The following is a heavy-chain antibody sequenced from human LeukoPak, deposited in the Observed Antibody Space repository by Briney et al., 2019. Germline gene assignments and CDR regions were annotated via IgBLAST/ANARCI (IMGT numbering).Heavy chain of an antibody. Sequence: PGGSLRLSCAASGFTFSSYGMHWVRQAPGKGLEWVAFIRYDGSNKYYADSVKGRFTISRDNSKNTLYLQMNSLRAEDTAVYYCAKLSRRSDYGEDYWGQGTLVTVSS. J-gene: IGHJ4*02. CDR1: GFTFSSYG. CDR3: AKLSRRSDYGEDY. V-gene: IGHV3-30*02. CDR2: IRYDGSNK. D-gene: IGHD4-17*01.